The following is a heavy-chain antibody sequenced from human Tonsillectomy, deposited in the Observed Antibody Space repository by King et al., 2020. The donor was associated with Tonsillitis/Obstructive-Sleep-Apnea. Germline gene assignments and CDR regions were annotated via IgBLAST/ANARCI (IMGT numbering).Heavy chain of an antibody. CDR3: AKGGSSSCYTSLDY. Sequence: VQLVESGGGLVQPGGSLRLSCAASGFTFSSYAMNWVRQAPGKGLECVSGICSDTSSTAYAESVKGRFTISRDNSKKTLYMEVNSLRTSDTAVYYCAKGGSSSCYTSLDYWGQGTLVTVSS. D-gene: IGHD2-2*02. CDR1: GFTFSSYA. V-gene: IGHV3-23*04. CDR2: ICSDTSST. J-gene: IGHJ4*02.